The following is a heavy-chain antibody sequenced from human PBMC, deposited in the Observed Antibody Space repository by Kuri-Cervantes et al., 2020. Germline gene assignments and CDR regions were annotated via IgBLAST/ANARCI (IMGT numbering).Heavy chain of an antibody. CDR3: ARDPIEAPGLSFDY. V-gene: IGHV1-58*01. CDR1: GFTFTSSA. CDR2: IVVGSGNT. Sequence: SVKVSCKASGFTFTSSAVQWVRQARGQRLEWIGWIVVGSGNTNYAQKFQERVTITRDMSTSTAYMELSSLRSEDTAIYYCARDPIEAPGLSFDYWGQGALVTVSS. J-gene: IGHJ4*02.